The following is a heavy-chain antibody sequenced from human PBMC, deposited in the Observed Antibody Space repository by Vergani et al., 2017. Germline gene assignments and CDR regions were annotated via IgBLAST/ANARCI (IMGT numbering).Heavy chain of an antibody. D-gene: IGHD3-10*01. CDR2: ISSSSSYI. CDR1: GFTFSSYS. CDR3: ASDRYYLGSGSYPYVYCCGLDV. V-gene: IGHV3-21*01. Sequence: EVQLVESGGGLVKRGGSLRLSCAASGFTFSSYSMNWVRQAPGKGLEWVSSISSSSSYIHYSHSLKGQLTISRGNAKSSLYLQMNSLRAEDTGVYYCASDRYYLGSGSYPYVYCCGLDVWGRGTAVTVSS. J-gene: IGHJ6*02.